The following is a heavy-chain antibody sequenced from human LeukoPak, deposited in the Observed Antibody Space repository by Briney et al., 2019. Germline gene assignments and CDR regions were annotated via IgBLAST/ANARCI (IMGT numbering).Heavy chain of an antibody. V-gene: IGHV4-39*02. CDR1: GGSISSSSYY. CDR2: IYYSGST. D-gene: IGHD4-23*01. J-gene: IGHJ4*02. Sequence: SETLSLTCTVSGGSISSSSYYWGWIRQPPGKGLEWIGSIYYSGSTYYNPSLKSRVTISVDTSKNQFSLRLTSVTATDTAVYYCARARKLNSFDYWGQGTLVTVSS. CDR3: ARARKLNSFDY.